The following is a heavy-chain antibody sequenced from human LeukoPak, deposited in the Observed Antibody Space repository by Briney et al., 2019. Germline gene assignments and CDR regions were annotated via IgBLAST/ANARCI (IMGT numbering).Heavy chain of an antibody. Sequence: SETLSLTCTVSGGSISSYYWSWIWQPPGKGLEWIGYIYYSGSTNYNPSLRSRVTISVDTSKNQFSLKLSSVTAADTAVYYCARFSPYLRGANDYSNYGWFDPWGQGTLVTVSS. CDR1: GGSISSYY. CDR2: IYYSGST. D-gene: IGHD4-11*01. J-gene: IGHJ5*02. CDR3: ARFSPYLRGANDYSNYGWFDP. V-gene: IGHV4-59*01.